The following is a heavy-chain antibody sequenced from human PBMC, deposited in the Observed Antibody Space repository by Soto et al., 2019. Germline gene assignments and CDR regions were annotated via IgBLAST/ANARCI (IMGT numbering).Heavy chain of an antibody. J-gene: IGHJ4*02. CDR2: IYYAGST. Sequence: SETLSLTCTVSGGSTISYYWSWIRQPPGRGLEWIGFIYYAGSTKYNPSLNSRVTISVDTSKNQFSLTVTSVTAADTAVYYCARRIVATETFDDWGQGSLVTGSS. V-gene: IGHV4-59*08. CDR3: ARRIVATETFDD. CDR1: GGSTISYY. D-gene: IGHD5-12*01.